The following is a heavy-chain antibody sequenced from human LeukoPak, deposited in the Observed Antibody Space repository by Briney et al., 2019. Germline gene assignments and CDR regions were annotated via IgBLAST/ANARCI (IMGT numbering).Heavy chain of an antibody. J-gene: IGHJ4*02. CDR1: GFTFSSYA. Sequence: GGSLRLSCAASGFTFSSYAMSWVRQSPGKGLEWVSSISGSGGSTEYADAVKGRFIISRDNSKNMLYLQMNSLRAEDTAIYYCAKDLSSPLIIVVIDVSFDYWGQGTLVTVSS. CDR3: AKDLSSPLIIVVIDVSFDY. D-gene: IGHD3-22*01. CDR2: ISGSGGST. V-gene: IGHV3-23*01.